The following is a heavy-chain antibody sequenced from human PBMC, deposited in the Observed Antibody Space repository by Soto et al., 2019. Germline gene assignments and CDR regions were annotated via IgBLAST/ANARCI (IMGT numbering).Heavy chain of an antibody. V-gene: IGHV4-61*01. J-gene: IGHJ5*02. CDR3: ASAASPYFDLLSGFDP. CDR1: GHSVSRGSYY. Sequence: PSETLSLTCTVSGHSVSRGSYYWSWIRQPPGKGLEWIGYIYYSGTTKYNPSLRSRVTLSVDTSKNQFSLQLTSVTAADTAVYYCASAASPYFDLLSGFDPWGQGTLVTVSS. CDR2: IYYSGTT. D-gene: IGHD3-9*01.